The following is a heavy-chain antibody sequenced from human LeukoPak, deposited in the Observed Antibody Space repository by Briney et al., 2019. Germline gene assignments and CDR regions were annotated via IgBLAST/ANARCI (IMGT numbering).Heavy chain of an antibody. J-gene: IGHJ6*03. D-gene: IGHD1-14*01. CDR3: ARTGPTYYYYYYMDV. Sequence: ASVKVSCKASGYTFTSYDINWVRQATGQGLEWMGWMNPNSGNTGYARKFQGRVTMTRNTSISTAYMELSSLRSEDTAVYYCARTGPTYYYYYYMDVWGKGTTVTVSS. V-gene: IGHV1-8*01. CDR2: MNPNSGNT. CDR1: GYTFTSYD.